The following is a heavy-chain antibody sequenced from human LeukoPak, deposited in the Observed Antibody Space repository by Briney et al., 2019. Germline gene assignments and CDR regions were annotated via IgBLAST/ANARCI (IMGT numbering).Heavy chain of an antibody. CDR1: GFLFSSFG. Sequence: TGGSLRLSCAASGFLFSSFGMSWVRQAPGKGLEWVSGISGSGDSTDYADSVKGRFTISRDNSKNTLYLQMSSLRAEDAALYYCATNYDLDSWGQGTLVTVSS. V-gene: IGHV3-23*01. CDR2: ISGSGDST. D-gene: IGHD1-7*01. J-gene: IGHJ4*02. CDR3: ATNYDLDS.